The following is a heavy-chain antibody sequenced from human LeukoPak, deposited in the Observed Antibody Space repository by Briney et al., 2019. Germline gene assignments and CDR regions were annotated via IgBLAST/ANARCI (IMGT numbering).Heavy chain of an antibody. CDR2: ISSSSSYI. CDR3: ARADSSGYHFDY. J-gene: IGHJ4*02. Sequence: GGSLRLSCAASGFTFSSYSMNWVRQAPGKGLEWVSSISSSSSYIYYADSVKGRFTISRDNAKNSLYLQMNSLRAEDTAVYYCARADSSGYHFDYWGQGTLVTVSS. CDR1: GFTFSSYS. V-gene: IGHV3-21*01. D-gene: IGHD3-22*01.